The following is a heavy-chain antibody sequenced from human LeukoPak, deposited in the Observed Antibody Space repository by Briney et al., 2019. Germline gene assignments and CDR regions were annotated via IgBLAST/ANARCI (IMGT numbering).Heavy chain of an antibody. D-gene: IGHD4-23*01. J-gene: IGHJ5*02. Sequence: GESLKTSCKGSGYSFTSYWIGWVRQMPGKGLEWMGIIYPGDSDTRYSPSFRGQVTISADKSISTACLQWSSLKASDTAMYYCARQSRDYGGMWFDPWGQGTLVTVSS. V-gene: IGHV5-51*01. CDR2: IYPGDSDT. CDR3: ARQSRDYGGMWFDP. CDR1: GYSFTSYW.